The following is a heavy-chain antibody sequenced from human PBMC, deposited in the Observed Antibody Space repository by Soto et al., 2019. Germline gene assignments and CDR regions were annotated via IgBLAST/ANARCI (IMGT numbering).Heavy chain of an antibody. D-gene: IGHD4-4*01. Sequence: SETLSLTCTVSGGSISRGDHYWSWIRQHPGKGLEWLGCIYYSGSTFYNPSLKSRVTISIDTSKNQFSLKLSSVTAADTAVYYCATWTTSQNDYYYYALDVWGQGTTVTVSS. V-gene: IGHV4-31*03. CDR3: ATWTTSQNDYYYYALDV. CDR1: GGSISRGDHY. CDR2: IYYSGST. J-gene: IGHJ6*02.